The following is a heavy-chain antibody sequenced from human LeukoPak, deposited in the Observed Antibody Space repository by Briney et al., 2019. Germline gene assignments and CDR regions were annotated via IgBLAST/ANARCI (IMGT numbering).Heavy chain of an antibody. CDR2: INPDGTTT. J-gene: IGHJ4*02. V-gene: IGHV3-74*01. CDR3: ARVSIGWYSFDY. D-gene: IGHD6-19*01. Sequence: GGSLRLSCTASGFTFSSYAMSWVRQAPGKGLVWVSRINPDGTTTSYADSVKGRFTISRDNAKDTVYLQMNSLRAEDTAVYYCARVSIGWYSFDYWGQGTLVTVSS. CDR1: GFTFSSYA.